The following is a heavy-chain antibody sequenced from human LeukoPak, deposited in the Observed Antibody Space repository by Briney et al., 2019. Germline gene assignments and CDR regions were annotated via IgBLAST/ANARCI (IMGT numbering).Heavy chain of an antibody. Sequence: GGSLRLSCAASGFTFSSYAMHWVRQAPGKGLKWVAVTSFDGSDNYYADSVKGRFTISRDNTKNTLYLQMNSLRPDDTAVYYCARAPGTMIVVDYWGQGTLVTVSS. D-gene: IGHD3-22*01. CDR1: GFTFSSYA. V-gene: IGHV3-30*04. CDR2: TSFDGSDN. J-gene: IGHJ4*02. CDR3: ARAPGTMIVVDY.